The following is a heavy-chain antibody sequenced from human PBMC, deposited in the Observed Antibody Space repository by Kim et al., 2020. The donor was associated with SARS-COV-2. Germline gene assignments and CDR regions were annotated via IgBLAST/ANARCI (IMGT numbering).Heavy chain of an antibody. V-gene: IGHV3-30*01. D-gene: IGHD3-9*01. CDR3: ARDAEVLRYFDWLEPPVD. Sequence: KGRFTISRDNSKNTLYLQMNSLRAEDTAVYYCARDAEVLRYFDWLEPPVDWGQGTLVTVSS. J-gene: IGHJ4*02.